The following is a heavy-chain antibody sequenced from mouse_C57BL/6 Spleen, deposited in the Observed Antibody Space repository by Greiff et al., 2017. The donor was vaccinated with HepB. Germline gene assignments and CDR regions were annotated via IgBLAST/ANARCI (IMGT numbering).Heavy chain of an antibody. J-gene: IGHJ1*03. CDR2: IDPEDGDT. V-gene: IGHV14-1*01. CDR1: GFNIKDYY. Sequence: EVKLVESGAELVRPGASVKLSCTASGFNIKDYYMHWVKQRPEQGLEWIGRIDPEDGDTEYAPKFQGKATMTADTSSNTAYLQLSSLTSEDTAVYYCTTKITTVVDWYFDVWGTGTTVTVSS. CDR3: TTKITTVVDWYFDV. D-gene: IGHD1-1*01.